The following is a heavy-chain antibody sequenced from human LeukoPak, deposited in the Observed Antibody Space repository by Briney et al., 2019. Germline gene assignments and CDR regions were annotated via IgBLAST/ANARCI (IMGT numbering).Heavy chain of an antibody. Sequence: PGGSLRLSCAASGFTFSRYAMHWVRQAPGKGLEWVAVVSYDGSNKYYADSVKGRFTISRDNSKNTLYLQMNSLRAEDTALYYCATTQSSLYYYYYYMDVWGKGTPVTVSS. CDR1: GFTFSRYA. CDR3: ATTQSSLYYYYYYMDV. D-gene: IGHD2/OR15-2a*01. J-gene: IGHJ6*03. V-gene: IGHV3-30-3*01. CDR2: VSYDGSNK.